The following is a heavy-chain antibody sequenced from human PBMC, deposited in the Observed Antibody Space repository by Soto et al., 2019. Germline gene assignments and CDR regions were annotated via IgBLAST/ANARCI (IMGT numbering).Heavy chain of an antibody. CDR3: ARDRRGDCSGGSCHRFDY. V-gene: IGHV3-11*01. CDR2: ISSSGSTI. CDR1: GFTFSDYY. Sequence: PGGSLRLSCAASGFTFSDYYMSWIRQAPGKGLEWVSYISSSGSTIYYADSVKGRFTISRDNAKNSLYLQMNSLRAEDTAVYYCARDRRGDCSGGSCHRFDYWGQGTLVTVSS. D-gene: IGHD2-15*01. J-gene: IGHJ4*02.